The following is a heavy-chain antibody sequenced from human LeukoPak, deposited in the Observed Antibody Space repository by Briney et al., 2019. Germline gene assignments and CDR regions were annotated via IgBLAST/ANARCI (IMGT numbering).Heavy chain of an antibody. CDR1: GFTFSSYG. CDR2: IWYDGSNK. V-gene: IGHV3-33*01. D-gene: IGHD6-19*01. J-gene: IGHJ4*02. Sequence: GGSLRLSCAASGFTFSSYGMHWVRQAPGKGLEWVAVIWYDGSNKYYADSVKGRFTISRDNSKNSVYLQMNSLRAEDTAVYYCARAVADFDYWGQGSPVTVSS. CDR3: ARAVADFDY.